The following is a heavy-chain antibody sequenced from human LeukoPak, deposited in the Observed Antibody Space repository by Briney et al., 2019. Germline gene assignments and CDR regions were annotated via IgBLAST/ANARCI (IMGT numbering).Heavy chain of an antibody. CDR2: SYHSGST. Sequence: SETLSLTCTVSGGSISSGGYYWSWIRQHPGKGLEWIGYSYHSGSTYYNPSLKSRVIISVDTSKNQFSLKLSSVTAADTAVYYCARFDIEHSSMVRGANWFDPWGQGTLVTVSS. J-gene: IGHJ5*02. D-gene: IGHD3-10*01. CDR3: ARFDIEHSSMVRGANWFDP. CDR1: GGSISSGGYY. V-gene: IGHV4-31*03.